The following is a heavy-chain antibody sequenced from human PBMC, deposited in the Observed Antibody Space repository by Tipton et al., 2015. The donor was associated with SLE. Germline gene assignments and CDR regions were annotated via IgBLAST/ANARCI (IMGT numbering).Heavy chain of an antibody. CDR1: GGSISSGGYS. CDR3: ARDGGDYWYFDL. Sequence: LRISCAVFGGSISSGGYSWSWIRQSPGKGLEWIGYICHSGSTYYNPSLKSRVTISVDRSKNQFSLKLSSVTAADTAVYYCARDGGDYWYFDLWGRGTLVTVSS. J-gene: IGHJ2*01. V-gene: IGHV4-30-2*06. CDR2: ICHSGST. D-gene: IGHD2-21*01.